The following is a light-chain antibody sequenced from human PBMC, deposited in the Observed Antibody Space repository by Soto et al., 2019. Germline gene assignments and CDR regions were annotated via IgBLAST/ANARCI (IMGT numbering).Light chain of an antibody. CDR3: SSYTSSSTLEV. CDR2: EVN. CDR1: SSDVGSYTY. V-gene: IGLV2-14*01. J-gene: IGLJ1*01. Sequence: SAMTQPHSGSGSPTQSITISCTGASSDVGSYTYVSWYQQHPGKAPNLTMYEVNKRPSGVSNLFAGSNSGNTASLTISGLQAEDEADYYCSSYTSSSTLEVFGTGSKITVL.